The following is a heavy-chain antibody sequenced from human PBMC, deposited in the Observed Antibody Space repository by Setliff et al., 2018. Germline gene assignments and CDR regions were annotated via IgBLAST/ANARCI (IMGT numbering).Heavy chain of an antibody. V-gene: IGHV4-4*09. CDR2: IFTSGST. D-gene: IGHD1-26*01. CDR3: ARGLHSGTYWGTRPLGLDY. CDR1: GGSVSTFY. Sequence: KTSETLSLTCRVSGGSVSTFYWTWIRQPPGKGLEWIGYIFTSGSTQYNPSLKSRATISRDTSSNQFSLKLTSVTAADTAVYYCARGLHSGTYWGTRPLGLDYWGQGSLVTVSS. J-gene: IGHJ4*02.